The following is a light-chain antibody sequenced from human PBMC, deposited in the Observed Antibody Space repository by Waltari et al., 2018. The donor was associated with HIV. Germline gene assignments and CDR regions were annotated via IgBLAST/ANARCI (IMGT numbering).Light chain of an antibody. J-gene: IGKJ2*02. CDR1: QSVSSN. CDR3: QQYNNWLGT. Sequence: EIVITQSPAPLSVSPGERATLSCRASQSVSSNLAWYQQKPGQAPRLLIYGASTRATGIPARFSGSGSGTEFTLTISSLQSEDFAVYYCQQYNNWLGTFGQGTKLEIK. CDR2: GAS. V-gene: IGKV3-15*01.